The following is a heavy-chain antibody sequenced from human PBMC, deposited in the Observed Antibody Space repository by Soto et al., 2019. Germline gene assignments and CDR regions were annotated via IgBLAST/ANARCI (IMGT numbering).Heavy chain of an antibody. V-gene: IGHV1-69*01. Sequence: QVQLVQSGAEVKKPGSSVKVSCKASGGTFSSYVISWVRQAPGQGLEWMGGIIPIFGTANYAQKFQGRVTITADESTSTAYMELSSLRSEDTAVYYCARGLRDCTNGVCYANWFDPWGQGTLVTVSS. CDR1: GGTFSSYV. CDR3: ARGLRDCTNGVCYANWFDP. D-gene: IGHD2-8*01. CDR2: IIPIFGTA. J-gene: IGHJ5*02.